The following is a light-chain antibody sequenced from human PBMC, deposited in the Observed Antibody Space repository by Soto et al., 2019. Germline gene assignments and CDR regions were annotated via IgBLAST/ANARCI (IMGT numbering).Light chain of an antibody. CDR1: QDINNF. J-gene: IGKJ4*01. V-gene: IGKV1-16*01. Sequence: DFQMTQSPSSLSASVGGRVTITCRASQDINNFLAWFQQKPGKAPKPLIYSASSLQDGVPSRFSGSGSGTHFTLTISSLQPEDFATYFCLQYDRFPATFGGGTRVDIE. CDR3: LQYDRFPAT. CDR2: SAS.